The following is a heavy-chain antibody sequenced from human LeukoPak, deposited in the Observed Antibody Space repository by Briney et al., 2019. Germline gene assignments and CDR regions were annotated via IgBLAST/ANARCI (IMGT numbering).Heavy chain of an antibody. CDR3: ANEIRPNDY. Sequence: GGSLRLSCTASAFSFSNHAMSWVRQAPGKGLEWVSSISISGGTTYYADSVKGRFTISRDNSKSTLYLQMNNLRADDTAVYYCANEIRPNDYWGQGTLVTVSS. D-gene: IGHD4-17*01. J-gene: IGHJ4*02. V-gene: IGHV3-23*01. CDR1: AFSFSNHA. CDR2: ISISGGTT.